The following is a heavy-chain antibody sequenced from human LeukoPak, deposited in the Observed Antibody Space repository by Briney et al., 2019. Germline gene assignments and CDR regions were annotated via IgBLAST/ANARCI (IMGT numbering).Heavy chain of an antibody. J-gene: IGHJ4*02. CDR1: GGSFSGYY. CDR2: INHSGST. D-gene: IGHD5/OR15-5a*01. V-gene: IGHV4-34*01. Sequence: SETLSLTCAVYGGSFSGYYWSWIRQPPGKGLEWIGEINHSGSTNYNPSLKSRVTISVDTSKNQFSLKLSSVTAADTAVYYCARVYHYFDYWGQGTLVTVSS. CDR3: ARVYHYFDY.